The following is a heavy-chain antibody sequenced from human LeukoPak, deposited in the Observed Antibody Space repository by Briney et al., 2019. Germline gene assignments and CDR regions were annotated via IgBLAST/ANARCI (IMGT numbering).Heavy chain of an antibody. D-gene: IGHD3-10*01. CDR3: AKTPEIRGVIRYYYMDV. J-gene: IGHJ6*03. V-gene: IGHV3-23*01. Sequence: PGGSLRLSCAASGFTFSSYSMSWVRQAPGKGLEWVSAISGSGGNTYYADSVKGRFTISRNNYKNTLYLQINSLRAEDTAVYHCAKTPEIRGVIRYYYMDVWGKGTTVTISS. CDR1: GFTFSSYS. CDR2: ISGSGGNT.